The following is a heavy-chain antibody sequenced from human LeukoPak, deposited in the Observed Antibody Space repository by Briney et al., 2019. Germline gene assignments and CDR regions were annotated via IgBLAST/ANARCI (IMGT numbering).Heavy chain of an antibody. CDR3: TRGRMNHYDSSGYWIDY. D-gene: IGHD3-22*01. Sequence: GGSLRLSCTASGFTFGDSAMSWVRKAPGKGLEWVALIRSKSYGGATEYAASVKGRFTLSRDDSKSIAYVQMNSLKIEDTAVYYCTRGRMNHYDSSGYWIDYWGQGTLVTVSS. J-gene: IGHJ4*02. CDR2: IRSKSYGGAT. V-gene: IGHV3-49*04. CDR1: GFTFGDSA.